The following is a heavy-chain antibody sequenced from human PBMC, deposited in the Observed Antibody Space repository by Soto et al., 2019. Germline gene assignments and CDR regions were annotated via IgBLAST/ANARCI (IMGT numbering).Heavy chain of an antibody. CDR1: GGTFSSYA. CDR2: IIPIFGTA. D-gene: IGHD5-18*01. V-gene: IGHV1-69*06. J-gene: IGHJ6*02. Sequence: SVKVSCKASGGTFSSYAISWARQAPGQGLEWMGGIIPIFGTANYAQKFQGRVTITADKSTSTAYMELSSLRSEVTAVYYCARANGYSYGYYYYGMDVWGQGTTVTVSS. CDR3: ARANGYSYGYYYYGMDV.